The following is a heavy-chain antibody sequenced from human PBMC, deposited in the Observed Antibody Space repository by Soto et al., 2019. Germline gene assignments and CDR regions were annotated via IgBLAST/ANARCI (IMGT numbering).Heavy chain of an antibody. V-gene: IGHV3-15*07. D-gene: IGHD3-3*01. Sequence: EVQLVESGGGLVKPGGSLRLSCAASGFTFSNAWMNWVRQAPGKGLEWVGRIKSKTDGGTTDYAAPVKGRFTISRDDSNTTLYLQMNSLKTEATAVYYCTTTNAYYDFWSGYYRWYFALWGRGTLVTVSS. CDR1: GFTFSNAW. J-gene: IGHJ2*01. CDR2: IKSKTDGGTT. CDR3: TTTNAYYDFWSGYYRWYFAL.